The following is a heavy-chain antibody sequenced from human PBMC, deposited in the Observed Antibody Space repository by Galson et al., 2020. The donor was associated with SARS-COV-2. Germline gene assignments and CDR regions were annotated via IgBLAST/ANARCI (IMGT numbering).Heavy chain of an antibody. V-gene: IGHV1-18*01. Sequence: ASVKVSCKASGYTFTSYGISWVRQAPGQGLEWMGWISAHNGNTNYAQKLQGRVTMTTDTSTSTAYMELRSLRSDDTAVYYCASGIVVVPAAPLVYWGQGTLVTVSS. CDR2: ISAHNGNT. D-gene: IGHD2-2*01. CDR3: ASGIVVVPAAPLVY. CDR1: GYTFTSYG. J-gene: IGHJ4*02.